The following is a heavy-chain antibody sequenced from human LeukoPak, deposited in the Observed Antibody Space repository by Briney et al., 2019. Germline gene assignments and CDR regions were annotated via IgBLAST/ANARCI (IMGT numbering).Heavy chain of an antibody. J-gene: IGHJ5*02. V-gene: IGHV3-66*03. CDR1: GFRVSDYY. D-gene: IGHD3/OR15-3a*01. CDR3: ARDRAANQDWVEFDP. CDR2: IRDSGEA. Sequence: PGGSLRPSCVVSGFRVSDYYMSWVRQAPGKGLEWVGLIRDSGEAFYADFARGRFAISRDESGNTLYLQMNSLRVEDTAVYFCARDRAANQDWVEFDPWGQGTPVIVSS.